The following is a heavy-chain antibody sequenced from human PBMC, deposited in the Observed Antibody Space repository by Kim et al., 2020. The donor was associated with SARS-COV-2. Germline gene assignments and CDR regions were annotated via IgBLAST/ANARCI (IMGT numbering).Heavy chain of an antibody. CDR2: IFSGGSI. CDR1: GFTVNSNY. V-gene: IGHV3-53*01. CDR3: ARGKTSYFFDY. J-gene: IGHJ4*02. Sequence: GGSLRLSCAASGFTVNSNYMSWVRQAPGKGLEWVSVIFSGGSIYYADSVRGRFSISRDNSKNTLYLQINSLRTEDTAVYYCARGKTSYFFDYWGQGTLVTVSS.